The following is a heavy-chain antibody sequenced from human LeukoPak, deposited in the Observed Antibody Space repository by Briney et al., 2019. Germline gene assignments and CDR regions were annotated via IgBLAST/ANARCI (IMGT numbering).Heavy chain of an antibody. J-gene: IGHJ4*02. CDR1: GFTFSAYA. CDR2: IDATGGGI. Sequence: PGGSLRLSCAASGFTFSAYAMSWVRQAPGKGLEWVSCIDATGGGIYYADSVKGRFTISRDNSKNTLYLQMNSLRAEDTAVYYCAREGSSLNYFDYWGQGTLVTVSS. CDR3: AREGSSLNYFDY. D-gene: IGHD1-26*01. V-gene: IGHV3-23*01.